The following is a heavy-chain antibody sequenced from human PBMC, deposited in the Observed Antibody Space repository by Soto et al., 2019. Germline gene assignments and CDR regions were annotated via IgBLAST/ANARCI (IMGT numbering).Heavy chain of an antibody. CDR1: GFTISTHG. J-gene: IGHJ4*02. CDR3: AAATTWNFHFHY. V-gene: IGHV3-33*03. D-gene: IGHD1-7*01. CDR2: ICYDGSNK. Sequence: QVQLVESGGGVVQPGTSLRLSCAASGFTISTHGMHWVRQAPGKGLEWVANICYDGSNKFYADSVKGRFTISKDNSENTLYVEMTSLRAETMDVYSCAAATTWNFHFHYWGQGTQVTVSS.